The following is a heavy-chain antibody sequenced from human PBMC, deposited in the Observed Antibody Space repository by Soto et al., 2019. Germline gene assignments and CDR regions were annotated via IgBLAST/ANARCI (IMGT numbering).Heavy chain of an antibody. Sequence: QITLKESGPTLVKPTQTLTLTCTFSGFSLTTSGVGVGWMRQSPGKALEWLGLIFWDDDTRYKPSLQNRLTITKDTSRSQVVLTMTNMGPLDTATYYCGRRVDATYDLWGQGALVTVSS. V-gene: IGHV2-5*02. D-gene: IGHD5-12*01. CDR3: GRRVDATYDL. CDR1: GFSLTTSGVG. CDR2: IFWDDDT. J-gene: IGHJ4*02.